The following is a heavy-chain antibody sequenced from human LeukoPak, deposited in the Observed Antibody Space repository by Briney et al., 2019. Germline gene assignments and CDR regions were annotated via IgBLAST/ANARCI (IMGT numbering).Heavy chain of an antibody. CDR3: ATNDYGASDY. V-gene: IGHV3-21*01. CDR1: GFTFSSYS. CDR2: ISSSSSYI. J-gene: IGHJ4*02. Sequence: GSLSLSCAASGFTFSSYSMNGVRQAPGKGLEWVSSISSSSSYIYYADSVKGRFTISRDNAKNSLYLQMNSLRAEDTAVFYCATNDYGASDYWGQGTLVTVSS. D-gene: IGHD4-17*01.